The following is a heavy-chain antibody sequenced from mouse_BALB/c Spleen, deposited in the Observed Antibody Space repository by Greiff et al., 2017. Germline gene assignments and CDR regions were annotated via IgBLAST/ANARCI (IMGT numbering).Heavy chain of an antibody. Sequence: VQLQQSGAELARPGASVKMSCKASGYTFTSYTMHWVKQRPGQGLVWIGYINPSSGYTNYNQKFKDKATLTADKSSSTAYMQLSSLTSEDSAVYYCASKNYVDYWGQGTTLTVSS. CDR2: INPSSGYT. J-gene: IGHJ2*01. CDR1: GYTFTSYT. CDR3: ASKNYVDY. V-gene: IGHV1-4*01.